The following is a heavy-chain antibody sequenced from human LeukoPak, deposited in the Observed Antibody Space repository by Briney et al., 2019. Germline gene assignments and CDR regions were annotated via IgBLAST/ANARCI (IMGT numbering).Heavy chain of an antibody. J-gene: IGHJ5*02. CDR2: IIPIFGTA. CDR3: ARRVFKGLVPAAIWFDP. CDR1: GGTFSSYA. Sequence: GASVKVSCKASGGTFSSYAISWVRQAPGQGLERMEGIIPIFGTANYAQKFQGRVTITADESTSTAYMELSSLRSEDTAVYYCARRVFKGLVPAAIWFDPWGQGTLVTVSS. D-gene: IGHD2-2*01. V-gene: IGHV1-69*13.